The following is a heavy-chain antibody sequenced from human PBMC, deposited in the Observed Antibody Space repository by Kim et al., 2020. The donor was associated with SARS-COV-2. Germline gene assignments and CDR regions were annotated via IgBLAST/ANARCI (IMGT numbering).Heavy chain of an antibody. J-gene: IGHJ4*02. V-gene: IGHV3-74*01. CDR2: IRSDGGST. CDR1: GFSVSSYW. CDR3: TRGGQRLIGPFDF. D-gene: IGHD2-21*01. Sequence: GGSLRLSCAASGFSVSSYWKHWVRQVPGKGLVWVSRIRSDGGSTYYADSVKGRFTISRDDAKNTLYLQMNSLRAEDTAMYYCTRGGQRLIGPFDFWGQGTLVSVSS.